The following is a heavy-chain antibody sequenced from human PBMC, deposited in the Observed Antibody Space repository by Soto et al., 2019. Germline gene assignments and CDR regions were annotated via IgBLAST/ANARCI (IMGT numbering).Heavy chain of an antibody. CDR1: GGSISSYY. Sequence: QVQLQESGPGLVKPSETLSLTCTVSGGSISSYYWSWIRQPPGKGLEWIGYIYYSGSTNYNPSLKSRVTRSVDTSKNQYSLKLSSVTAADTAVYYGASRDGYNPGAFDIWGQGTMVTVSS. CDR3: ASRDGYNPGAFDI. V-gene: IGHV4-59*01. D-gene: IGHD5-12*01. CDR2: IYYSGST. J-gene: IGHJ3*02.